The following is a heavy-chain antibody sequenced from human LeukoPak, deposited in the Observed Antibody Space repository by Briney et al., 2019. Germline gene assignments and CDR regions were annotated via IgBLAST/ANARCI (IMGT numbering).Heavy chain of an antibody. CDR2: IKQDGSEK. CDR3: ASNSYYDYVWGSTLDP. V-gene: IGHV3-7*03. CDR1: GFTFSSYW. Sequence: GGSLGLSCAASGFTFSSYWMSWVRQAPGKGLEWVAHIKQDGSEKYYVDSVKGRFTISRDNAKNSLYLQMNSLRAEDTAVYYCASNSYYDYVWGSTLDPWGQGTLVTVSS. D-gene: IGHD3-16*01. J-gene: IGHJ5*02.